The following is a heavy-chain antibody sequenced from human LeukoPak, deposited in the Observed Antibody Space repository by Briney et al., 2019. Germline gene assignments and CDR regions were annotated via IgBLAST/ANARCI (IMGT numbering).Heavy chain of an antibody. CDR1: GGSFSGYY. Sequence: SETLSLTCAVYGGSFSGYYWSWIRQPPGKGLEWIGEINHSGSTSYNPSLKSRVTISVDTSKNQFSLKLSSVTAADTAVYYCARVSLRSFDYWGQGTLVTVSS. CDR3: ARVSLRSFDY. J-gene: IGHJ4*02. D-gene: IGHD3-10*01. CDR2: INHSGST. V-gene: IGHV4-34*01.